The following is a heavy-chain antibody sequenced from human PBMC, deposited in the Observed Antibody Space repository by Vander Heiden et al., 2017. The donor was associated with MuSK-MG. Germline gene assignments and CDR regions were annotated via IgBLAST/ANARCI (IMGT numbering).Heavy chain of an antibody. Sequence: QVQLQESGPGLVKPSETLSLTCAVSGYSISSGYYWGWIRQPPGKGLEWIGSIYHSGSTDDNPSLKSRVTIAVDTAKNQFSMKMRSVTAADTAVYYVARTNFLHAFDIWCQGTMVTVSS. CDR3: ARTNFLHAFDI. CDR2: IYHSGST. J-gene: IGHJ3*02. V-gene: IGHV4-38-2*01. D-gene: IGHD3-3*01. CDR1: GYSISSGYY.